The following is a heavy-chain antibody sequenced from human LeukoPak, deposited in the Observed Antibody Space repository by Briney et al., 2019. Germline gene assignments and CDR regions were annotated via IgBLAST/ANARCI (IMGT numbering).Heavy chain of an antibody. CDR3: ARAPRLGSYYDY. CDR2: IYYSGST. Sequence: PSQTLSLTCTVSGGSISSGDYYWSWIRQPPGKGLEWIGYIYYSGSTYYNPSLKSRVTISVDTSKNQFSLKLSSVTAADTAVYYCARAPRLGSYYDYWGQGTLVTVSS. CDR1: GGSISSGDYY. J-gene: IGHJ4*02. V-gene: IGHV4-30-4*01. D-gene: IGHD1-26*01.